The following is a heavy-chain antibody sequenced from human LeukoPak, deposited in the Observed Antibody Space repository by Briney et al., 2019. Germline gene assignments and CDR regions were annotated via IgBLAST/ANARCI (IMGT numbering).Heavy chain of an antibody. J-gene: IGHJ1*01. V-gene: IGHV3-15*07. D-gene: IGHD2-21*02. CDR3: TTDLIVVVTAIHAGAEYFQH. CDR1: GFTFSNAW. CDR2: IKSKTDGGTT. Sequence: SGGSLRLSCAASGFTFSNAWMNWVRQAPGKGLEWVGRIKSKTDGGTTDYAAPVKGRFAISRDDSKNTLYLQMNSLKTEDTAVYYCTTDLIVVVTAIHAGAEYFQHWGQGTLVTVSS.